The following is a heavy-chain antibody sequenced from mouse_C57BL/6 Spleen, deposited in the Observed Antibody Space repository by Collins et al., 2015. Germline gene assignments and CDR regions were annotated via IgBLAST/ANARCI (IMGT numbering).Heavy chain of an antibody. CDR2: MRNGGSA. J-gene: IGHJ4*01. CDR3: ARRGEEDAMDY. Sequence: QVQLKESGPGLVAPSQSLSITCTVSGFSLSRYGVHWVRQPPGKGLEWLGIMRNGGSADYNSALKSRLSISKDNSKSQVFLKMNSLQTDDTAMYYCARRGEEDAMDYWGQGTSVTVSS. V-gene: IGHV2-6-4*01. CDR1: GFSLSRYG.